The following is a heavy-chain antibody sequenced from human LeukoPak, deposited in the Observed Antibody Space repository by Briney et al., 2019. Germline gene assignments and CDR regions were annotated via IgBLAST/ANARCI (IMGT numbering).Heavy chain of an antibody. CDR1: GFTFDSYG. Sequence: GGSLRLSCAASGFTFDSYGMTWVRQAPGKGLEWVSGLNWNGGSTGYADSLQGRFTISRDNAKNSLYLQMTSLRAEDTALYYCARTRSSGGYSGADYWGQGTLVTVAS. D-gene: IGHD1-26*01. J-gene: IGHJ4*02. CDR3: ARTRSSGGYSGADY. CDR2: LNWNGGST. V-gene: IGHV3-20*04.